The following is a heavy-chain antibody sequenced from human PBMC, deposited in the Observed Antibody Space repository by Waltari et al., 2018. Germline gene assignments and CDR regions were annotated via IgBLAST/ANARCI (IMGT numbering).Heavy chain of an antibody. CDR1: GGSISSGSYY. J-gene: IGHJ4*02. CDR2: IYTSGST. V-gene: IGHV4-61*02. CDR3: ARTYYDDYYFDD. D-gene: IGHD3-22*01. Sequence: QVQLQESGPGLVKPSQTLSLTCTVSGGSISSGSYYWSWIRQPAGKGLEWIGRIYTSGSTNYNPSLKSRVTISVDTSKNQFSLKLGSVTAADTAVYYCARTYYDDYYFDDWGQGTLVTVSS.